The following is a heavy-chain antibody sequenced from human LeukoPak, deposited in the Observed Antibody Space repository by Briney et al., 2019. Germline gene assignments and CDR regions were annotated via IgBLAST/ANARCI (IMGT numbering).Heavy chain of an antibody. CDR1: GGSISSSSYY. CDR3: ARDHGDGSGSYSYFDY. D-gene: IGHD3-10*01. J-gene: IGHJ4*02. CDR2: IYYSGST. Sequence: SETLSLTCTVSGGSISSSSYYWGWIRQPPGKGLEWIGSIYYSGSTYYNPSLQSRVTISVDTSKNPFSLKLSSVTAADTAVYYCARDHGDGSGSYSYFDYWGQGTLATVSS. V-gene: IGHV4-39*07.